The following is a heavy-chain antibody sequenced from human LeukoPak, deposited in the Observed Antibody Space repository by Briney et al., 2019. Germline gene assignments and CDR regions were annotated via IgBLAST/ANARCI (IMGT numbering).Heavy chain of an antibody. CDR1: GFTFSSYA. CDR3: ARDGGIAVAGTGWFDP. CDR2: ISYDGSNK. J-gene: IGHJ5*02. D-gene: IGHD6-19*01. Sequence: GGSLRLSCAASGFTFSSYAMHWVRQAPGKGLEWVAVISYDGSNKYYADSVKGRFTITRDNSKNTLYLQMNSLRAGDTAVYYCARDGGIAVAGTGWFDPWGQGTLVTVSS. V-gene: IGHV3-30*04.